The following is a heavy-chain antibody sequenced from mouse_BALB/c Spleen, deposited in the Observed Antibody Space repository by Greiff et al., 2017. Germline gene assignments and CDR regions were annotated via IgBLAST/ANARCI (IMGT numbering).Heavy chain of an antibody. V-gene: IGHV1-67*01. J-gene: IGHJ4*01. CDR2: ISTYYGDA. CDR3: ARLGDYAMDY. D-gene: IGHD4-1*01. CDR1: GYTFTDYA. Sequence: QVQLQQSGAELVRPGVSVKISCKGSGYTFTDYAMHWVKQSHAKSLEWIGVISTYYGDASYNQKFKGKATMTVDKSSSTAYLQLSSLTSEDTAVYYCARLGDYAMDYWGQGTSVTVSS.